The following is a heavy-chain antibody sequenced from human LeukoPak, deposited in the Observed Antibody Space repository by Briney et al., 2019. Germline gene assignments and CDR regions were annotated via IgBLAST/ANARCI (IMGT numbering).Heavy chain of an antibody. CDR1: GFIFGNYG. J-gene: IGHJ4*02. D-gene: IGHD5-12*01. V-gene: IGHV3-30*03. CDR3: ARDGPYSGYDFDY. CDR2: VSDDGSTK. Sequence: GGSLRLSCAASGFIFGNYGMHWVRQAPGKGLEWVAVVSDDGSTKYYAESVKGRLTISRDNSKNTLYLQMNSLKPEDTAVYYCARDGPYSGYDFDYWGQGTLVTVSS.